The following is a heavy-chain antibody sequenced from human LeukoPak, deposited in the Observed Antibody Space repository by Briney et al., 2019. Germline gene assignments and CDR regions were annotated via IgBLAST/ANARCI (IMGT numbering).Heavy chain of an antibody. J-gene: IGHJ4*02. CDR3: ARPYYYGSGSYPYYFDY. V-gene: IGHV1-18*01. D-gene: IGHD3-10*01. CDR1: GYTFTSYG. CDR2: ISAYNGNT. Sequence: ASVKVSCKASGYTFTSYGISWVRQAPGQGLEWMGWISAYNGNTNYAQKLQGRVTMTTDTSTSTAYMELRSLRSDDTAVYYCARPYYYGSGSYPYYFDYWGQGTLVTVSS.